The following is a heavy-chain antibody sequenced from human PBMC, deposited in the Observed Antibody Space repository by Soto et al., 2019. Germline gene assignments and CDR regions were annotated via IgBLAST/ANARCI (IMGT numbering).Heavy chain of an antibody. V-gene: IGHV3-30-3*01. D-gene: IGHD6-19*01. Sequence: QVQLVESGGGVVQPGRSLRLSCAASGFTFSSYAMHWVRQAPGKGLEWVAVMSYDGSNKYYAASVKGRFTNSRDNSKNTLYRQMNSLRPEDTAVYYCARDNSPYSSGWHNRHFDYWGQGTLVTVSS. CDR3: ARDNSPYSSGWHNRHFDY. CDR1: GFTFSSYA. J-gene: IGHJ4*02. CDR2: MSYDGSNK.